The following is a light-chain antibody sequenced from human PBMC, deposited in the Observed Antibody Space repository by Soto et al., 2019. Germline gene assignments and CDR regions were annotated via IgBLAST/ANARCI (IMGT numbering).Light chain of an antibody. V-gene: IGKV3-11*01. J-gene: IGKJ1*01. Sequence: EIVLTQSPATLSLSPGERATLSCRASQSVSSYLAWYQQKPGQAPRLLIYDASNRATGIPARFSGSGSGTDFTLTITSLEPEDFAVYYCQQRSNWPPGTFGRGTKVEFK. CDR2: DAS. CDR3: QQRSNWPPGT. CDR1: QSVSSY.